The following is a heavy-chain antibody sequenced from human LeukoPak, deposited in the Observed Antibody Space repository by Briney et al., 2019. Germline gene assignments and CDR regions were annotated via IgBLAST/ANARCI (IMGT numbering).Heavy chain of an antibody. D-gene: IGHD1-26*01. J-gene: IGHJ4*02. Sequence: SETLSLTCAVSGGSITSHNWWTWVRQPPGKGLGWIAEIYHSGSTNYNPSLKSRVSISVDKSKNQFSLKLSSVTAADTAVYYCARASETIVGAANYFDYWGQGTLVTVSS. V-gene: IGHV4-4*02. CDR1: GGSITSHNW. CDR3: ARASETIVGAANYFDY. CDR2: IYHSGST.